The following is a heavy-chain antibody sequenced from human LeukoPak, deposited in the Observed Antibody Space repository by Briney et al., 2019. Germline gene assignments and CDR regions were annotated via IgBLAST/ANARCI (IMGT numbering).Heavy chain of an antibody. CDR2: IYYSGST. Sequence: SETLSLTCTVSGGSISSGDYYWSWIRQPPGKGLEWIGYIYYSGSTYYNPSLKSRVTISVDTSKNQFSLKLSSVTAADTAVYYCARDSAGDPMVWGVNDYWGQGTLVTVSS. V-gene: IGHV4-30-4*08. J-gene: IGHJ4*02. D-gene: IGHD3-10*01. CDR3: ARDSAGDPMVWGVNDY. CDR1: GGSISSGDYY.